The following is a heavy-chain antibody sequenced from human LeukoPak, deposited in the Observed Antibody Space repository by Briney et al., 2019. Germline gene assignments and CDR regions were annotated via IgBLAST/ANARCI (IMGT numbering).Heavy chain of an antibody. CDR3: ARSASGTFDI. D-gene: IGHD2-15*01. Sequence: SETLSLTCAVSGGSISSSDYDWGCIRQPPGEGLEWIGSIYYSGSTYYNPSLKSRVTISVGTSKNQFSLKLSSVTAADTAVYYCARSASGTFDIWGQGTMVTVSS. V-gene: IGHV4-39*01. J-gene: IGHJ3*02. CDR2: IYYSGST. CDR1: GGSISSSDYD.